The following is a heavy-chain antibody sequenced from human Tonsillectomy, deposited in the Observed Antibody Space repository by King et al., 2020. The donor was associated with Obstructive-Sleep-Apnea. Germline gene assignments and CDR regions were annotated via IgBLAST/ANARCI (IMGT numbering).Heavy chain of an antibody. D-gene: IGHD1-26*01. J-gene: IGHJ3*02. V-gene: IGHV3-11*06. Sequence: VQLVESGGGLVKPGGSLRLSCAASGFTFSDYYMSWIRQAPGKGLEWVSYISSSSNYTNYSDAVKGRFTISRDNAKNSLYLQMNSLRAEDTAVYYCARVGASNHAFDIWGQGTKVTVSS. CDR2: ISSSSNYT. CDR1: GFTFSDYY. CDR3: ARVGASNHAFDI.